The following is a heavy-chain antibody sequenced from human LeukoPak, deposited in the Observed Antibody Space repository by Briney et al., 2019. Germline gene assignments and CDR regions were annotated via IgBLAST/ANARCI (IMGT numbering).Heavy chain of an antibody. CDR3: ARGPHRGKYYYMDV. V-gene: IGHV3-13*01. Sequence: GGSLRLSCAASGFTFSSFDMHWVRQPTGQGLEWGSTIGTASDTYYPGSVEGRVTLSRDNAKNSLYLQMSSRTAGDTAVSYCARGPHRGKYYYMDVWGKGTTVTVSS. D-gene: IGHD1-1*01. CDR2: IGTASDT. CDR1: GFTFSSFD. J-gene: IGHJ6*03.